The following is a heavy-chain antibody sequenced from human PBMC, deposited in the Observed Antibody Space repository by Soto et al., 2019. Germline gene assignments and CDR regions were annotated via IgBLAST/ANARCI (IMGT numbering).Heavy chain of an antibody. CDR1: GGTFSSYA. D-gene: IGHD3-16*01. CDR2: IIPIFGTA. CDR3: ARGGSRSHNWFDP. V-gene: IGHV1-69*13. Sequence: SVKVSCKASGGTFSSYAISWVRQAPGQGLEWMGGIIPIFGTANYAQKFQGRVTITADESTSTAYMELSSLRSEDTAVYYCARGGSRSHNWFDPWGQGTLVTDSS. J-gene: IGHJ5*02.